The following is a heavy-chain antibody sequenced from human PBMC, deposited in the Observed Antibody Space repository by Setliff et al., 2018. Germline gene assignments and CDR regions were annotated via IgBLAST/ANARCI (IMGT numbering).Heavy chain of an antibody. CDR1: GFTFSSYS. V-gene: IGHV3-21*01. Sequence: PGGSLRLSYAASGFTFSSYSMNWVRQAPGKGLEWVSSISSSSSYIYYADSVKGRFTISRDNAKNSLYLQMNSLRAEDTAVYYCASPSQDLCSDGTCYSQITSFDIWGQGTMVTVSS. J-gene: IGHJ3*02. CDR2: ISSSSSYI. D-gene: IGHD2-15*01. CDR3: ASPSQDLCSDGTCYSQITSFDI.